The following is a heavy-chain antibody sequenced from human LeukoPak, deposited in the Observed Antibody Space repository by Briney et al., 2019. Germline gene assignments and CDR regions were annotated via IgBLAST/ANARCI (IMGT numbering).Heavy chain of an antibody. V-gene: IGHV3-23*01. D-gene: IGHD4-11*01. J-gene: IGHJ3*02. Sequence: GGSLRLSCAASGFTFSSYAMSWVRQAPGKGLEWVSAISGSGGSTYYADSVKGRFTISRGNSKNTLYLQMNSLRAEDTAVYYCAKDLLDYSDAFDIWGQGTMVTVSS. CDR3: AKDLLDYSDAFDI. CDR1: GFTFSSYA. CDR2: ISGSGGST.